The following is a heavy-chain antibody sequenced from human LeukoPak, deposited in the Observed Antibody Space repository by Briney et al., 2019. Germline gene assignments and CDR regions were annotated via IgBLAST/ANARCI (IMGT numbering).Heavy chain of an antibody. Sequence: PSETLSLTCTVSGGSISSYYWSWIRQPPGEALEWIGYIYHTGHFNYNPSLKGRVTMSVDTSKNHLSLNLTTVTAADSAIYYCARHCIGGTCYDSWGQGTLVTVSS. CDR1: GGSISSYY. CDR2: IYHTGHF. D-gene: IGHD2-15*01. CDR3: ARHCIGGTCYDS. V-gene: IGHV4-59*08. J-gene: IGHJ5*01.